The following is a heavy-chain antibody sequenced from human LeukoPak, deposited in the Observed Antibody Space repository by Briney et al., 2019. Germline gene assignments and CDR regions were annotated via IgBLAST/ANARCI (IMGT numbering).Heavy chain of an antibody. J-gene: IGHJ4*02. V-gene: IGHV1-69*13. Sequence: GASVKVSCKASGGTFSSYAISWVRQAPGQGLEWMGGIIPIFGTANYAQKFQGRVTITADESTSTAYMELSSLRSEDTAVYYCARDGDYGGNPYYFDYWGQGTLVTVSS. D-gene: IGHD4-23*01. CDR2: IIPIFGTA. CDR3: ARDGDYGGNPYYFDY. CDR1: GGTFSSYA.